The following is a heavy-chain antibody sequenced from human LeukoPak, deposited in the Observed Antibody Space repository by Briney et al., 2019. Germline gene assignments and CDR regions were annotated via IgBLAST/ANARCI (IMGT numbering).Heavy chain of an antibody. V-gene: IGHV1-18*01. Sequence: PVASVKVSCRASGYTFTAYGFTWVRQAPGQGLEWMGWISTYSDNANYAQNLQGRVTMTTDTSTTTAYMEMRSLRSDDTAVYYCARTTAWARTKSDYWGQGTLVTDSS. CDR3: ARTTAWARTKSDY. J-gene: IGHJ4*02. D-gene: IGHD1-14*01. CDR1: GYTFTAYG. CDR2: ISTYSDNA.